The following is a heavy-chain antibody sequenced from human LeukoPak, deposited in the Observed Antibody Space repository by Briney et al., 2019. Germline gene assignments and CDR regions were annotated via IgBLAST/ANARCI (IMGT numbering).Heavy chain of an antibody. J-gene: IGHJ6*03. CDR1: GGSISSTDHF. Sequence: SETLSLTCIVSGGSISSTDHFWGWIRQPPGNGLEWIGSFYYTGTIFYSPSLESRGTIPIDTSKNQFSLKIRSVTAADTAVYYCARHRRLQSNRDYYYYMDVWGKGTTVTVSS. D-gene: IGHD5-24*01. CDR2: FYYTGTI. V-gene: IGHV4-39*01. CDR3: ARHRRLQSNRDYYYYMDV.